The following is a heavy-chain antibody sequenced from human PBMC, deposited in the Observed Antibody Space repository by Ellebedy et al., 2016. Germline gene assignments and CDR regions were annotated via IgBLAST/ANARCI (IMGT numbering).Heavy chain of an antibody. CDR1: GFSLDTSAVV. J-gene: IGHJ4*02. Sequence: SGPTLVKPTQTLTLTCTFSGFSLDTSAVVVGWIRQPPGKALEWLSFIYGNDDKRYRPSLRSRLTITKETSKNQVVLTMTNMDPLDTATYFCAHKSVYREVDYWGQGRLVSVSS. CDR3: AHKSVYREVDY. V-gene: IGHV2-5*01. CDR2: IYGNDDK. D-gene: IGHD1-14*01.